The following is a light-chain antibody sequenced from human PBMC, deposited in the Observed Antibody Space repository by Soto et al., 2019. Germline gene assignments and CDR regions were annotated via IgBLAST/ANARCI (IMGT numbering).Light chain of an antibody. Sequence: AIRMTQSPSSLSASTGDRVTITCRASQGISSYLAWYQQKPGKAPKLLIFDASSLESGVPSRFSGSGSGAEFTLTISSLEPEDFAVYYCQQRETFGQGTKVDI. CDR1: QGISSY. J-gene: IGKJ1*01. CDR2: DAS. V-gene: IGKV1-8*01. CDR3: QQRET.